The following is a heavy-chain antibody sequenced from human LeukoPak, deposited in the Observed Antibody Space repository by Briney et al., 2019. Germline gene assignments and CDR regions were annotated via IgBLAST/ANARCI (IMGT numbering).Heavy chain of an antibody. CDR2: INHSGST. CDR1: DGSFSGYY. Sequence: SETLSLTCAVYDGSFSGYYWSWIRQPPGKGLERIGEINHSGSTNSNPSLKSRVTISVDTSKNQFSLKPSSVTAADTAVYYCARRLLGYCSGGSCYSGYFQHWGQGTLVTVSS. D-gene: IGHD2-15*01. V-gene: IGHV4-34*01. CDR3: ARRLLGYCSGGSCYSGYFQH. J-gene: IGHJ1*01.